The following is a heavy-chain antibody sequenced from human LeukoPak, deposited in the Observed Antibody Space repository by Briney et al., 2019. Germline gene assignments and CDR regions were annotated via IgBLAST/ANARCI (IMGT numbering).Heavy chain of an antibody. Sequence: SETLSLTCTVSGGSISSGSYYWSWIRQPAGKGLEWIGRIYTSGSTNYNPSLKSRVTISVDTSKNQFSLKLNSVTAADTAVYYCASRSSSWYPDAFDIWGQGTMVTVSS. D-gene: IGHD6-13*01. V-gene: IGHV4-61*02. J-gene: IGHJ3*02. CDR1: GGSISSGSYY. CDR2: IYTSGST. CDR3: ASRSSSWYPDAFDI.